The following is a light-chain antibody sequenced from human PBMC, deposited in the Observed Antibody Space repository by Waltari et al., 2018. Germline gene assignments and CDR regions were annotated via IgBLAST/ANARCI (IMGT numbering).Light chain of an antibody. J-gene: IGLJ3*02. Sequence: QSVLTQPPSASGAPGQTVTISCTGGNANIGSGYDVPWYPCLPGIAPKLLIYAESNRPSGVPDGFAGSKSGTSASLANTGLQAEDEADYYCQSYDSGLSARVFGGGTKLTVL. CDR1: NANIGSGYD. CDR2: AES. V-gene: IGLV1-40*01. CDR3: QSYDSGLSARV.